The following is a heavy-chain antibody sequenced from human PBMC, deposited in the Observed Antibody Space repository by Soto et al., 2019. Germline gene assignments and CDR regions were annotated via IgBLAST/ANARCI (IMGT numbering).Heavy chain of an antibody. CDR3: ARPDYDFCSGPHNY. CDR2: FSWDGYSK. CDR1: GFSFGDYT. D-gene: IGHD3-3*01. Sequence: GSLRLSCAASGFSFGDYTMHWVRQTPGKGPEWVSLFSWDGYSKYYADSVKGRFTISRDNTKNTLCLQMNSLRTEDTALYYCARPDYDFCSGPHNYWAQGTLDTVSS. V-gene: IGHV3-43*01. J-gene: IGHJ4*01.